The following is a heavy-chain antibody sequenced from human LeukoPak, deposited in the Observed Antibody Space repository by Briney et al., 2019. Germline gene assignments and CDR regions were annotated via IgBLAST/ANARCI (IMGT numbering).Heavy chain of an antibody. D-gene: IGHD3-10*01. J-gene: IGHJ4*02. CDR2: IYPGDSDT. CDR1: GCSFTSYW. V-gene: IGHV5-51*01. Sequence: GESLKISCKGSGCSFTSYWIGWVRQMPGKGLEWMGIIYPGDSDTRYSLSFQGQVAISADKSISTAYLQWSSLKASDTAMYYCARLCSLRKVQVWFGESYYFDYWGQGTLVTVSS. CDR3: ARLCSLRKVQVWFGESYYFDY.